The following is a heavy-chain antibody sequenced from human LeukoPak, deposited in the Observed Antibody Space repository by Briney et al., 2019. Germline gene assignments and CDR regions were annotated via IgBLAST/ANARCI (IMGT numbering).Heavy chain of an antibody. D-gene: IGHD3-22*01. CDR1: GFTFSSYW. CDR2: INSDGSST. J-gene: IGHJ4*02. Sequence: PGGSLRLSCAASGFTFSSYWMHWVRQAPGKGLVWVSRINSDGSSTSYADSVKGRFTISRDNAKNTLHLQMNSLRAEDTAVYYCARGYTYYYDSSGLDYWGQGTLVTVSS. CDR3: ARGYTYYYDSSGLDY. V-gene: IGHV3-74*01.